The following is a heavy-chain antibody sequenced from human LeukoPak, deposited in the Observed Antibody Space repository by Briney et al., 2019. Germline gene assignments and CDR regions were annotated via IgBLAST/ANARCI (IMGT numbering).Heavy chain of an antibody. CDR2: IIPIFGTA. Sequence: SVKVSCKASGGTFSSYAISWVRQAPGQGLEWMGRIIPIFGTANYAQKFQGRVTTTTDESTSTAYMELSSLRSEDTAVYYCARDWSVAFDSSGYYFWGQGTVVTVSS. CDR3: ARDWSVAFDSSGYYF. J-gene: IGHJ3*01. D-gene: IGHD3-22*01. CDR1: GGTFSSYA. V-gene: IGHV1-69*05.